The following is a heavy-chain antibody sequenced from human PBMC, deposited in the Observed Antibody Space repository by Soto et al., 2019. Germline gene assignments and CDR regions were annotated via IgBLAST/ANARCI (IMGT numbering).Heavy chain of an antibody. J-gene: IGHJ6*02. D-gene: IGHD2-2*01. Sequence: GGSLRLSCAASGFTFSSYGMHWVRQAPGKGLEWVAVIWYDGSNKYYADSVKGRFTISRDNSKNTLYLQMNSLRAEDTAVYYCVRELGGRVVLVLVPAAEVPPNYYYFGMEVWVQGTTVTVSS. CDR2: IWYDGSNK. CDR1: GFTFSSYG. V-gene: IGHV3-33*01. CDR3: VRELGGRVVLVLVPAAEVPPNYYYFGMEV.